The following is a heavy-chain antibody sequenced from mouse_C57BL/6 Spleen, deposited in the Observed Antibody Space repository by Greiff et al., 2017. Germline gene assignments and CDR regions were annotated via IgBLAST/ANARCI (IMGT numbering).Heavy chain of an antibody. V-gene: IGHV1-55*01. CDR3: AREGAKLGRGCAY. J-gene: IGHJ3*01. CDR1: GYTFTSYW. CDR2: IYPGSGST. D-gene: IGHD4-1*01. Sequence: QVQLQQPGAELVKPGASVKMSCKASGYTFTSYWITWVKQRPGQGLEWIGDIYPGSGSTNYNEKFKSKATLTVDTSSSTAYMQLSSLTSEDSAVYYCAREGAKLGRGCAYWGQGTLVTVSA.